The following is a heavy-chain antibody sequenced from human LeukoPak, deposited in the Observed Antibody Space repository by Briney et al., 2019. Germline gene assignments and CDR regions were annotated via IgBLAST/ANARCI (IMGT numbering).Heavy chain of an antibody. CDR3: ARRKYGADYNGMDV. D-gene: IGHD4/OR15-4a*01. V-gene: IGHV1-69*06. J-gene: IGHJ6*02. CDR2: IIPIFGTA. CDR1: GGTFSSYA. Sequence: ASVKVSCKASGGTFSSYAISWVRQAPGQGLEWMGGIIPIFGTANYAQKIQGRVTITAEKSTSTAYMELSSLRSEDTAIYYCARRKYGADYNGMDVWGQGTTVTVSS.